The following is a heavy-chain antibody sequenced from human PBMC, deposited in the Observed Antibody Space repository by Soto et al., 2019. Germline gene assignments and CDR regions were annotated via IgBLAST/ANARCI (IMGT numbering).Heavy chain of an antibody. Sequence: QVQLQQWGAGLLKPSETLSLTCAVYGGSFSGYYWTWIRQPPGTGLEWMGEINHSGSTNYNPSLTSRVTISVDASKNQCSLKLTPVTSADAAVYYCARDKITGLFAYWGQGTLVTVSS. CDR3: ARDKITGLFAY. D-gene: IGHD2-8*02. V-gene: IGHV4-34*01. CDR2: INHSGST. J-gene: IGHJ4*02. CDR1: GGSFSGYY.